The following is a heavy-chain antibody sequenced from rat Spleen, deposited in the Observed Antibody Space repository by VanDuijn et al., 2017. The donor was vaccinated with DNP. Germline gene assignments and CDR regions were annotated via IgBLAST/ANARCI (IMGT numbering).Heavy chain of an antibody. CDR1: GFTFSSYW. D-gene: IGHD1-11*01. CDR3: ARSRGPLDY. V-gene: IGHV5-58*01. J-gene: IGHJ2*01. CDR2: ISASGGST. Sequence: EVQLVETGGGLVQPGRSLKLSCVASGFTFSSYWMYWIRQAPGKGLEWVASISASGGSTYYRDSVKGRFTISRDNAQSTLYLQMDSLRSEDTATYYCARSRGPLDYWGQGVMVTVSS.